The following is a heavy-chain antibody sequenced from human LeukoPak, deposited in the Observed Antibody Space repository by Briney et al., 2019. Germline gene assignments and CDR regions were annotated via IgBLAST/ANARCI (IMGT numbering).Heavy chain of an antibody. Sequence: PGGSLRLSCAASGFTFSSYGMNWVRQAPGKGLEWVSGISGSGGSTYYADSVKGRFTISRDNSKNTLYLQMNSLRAEDMAVYYCARSGYNRFDYWGQGTLVTVSS. CDR3: ARSGYNRFDY. CDR1: GFTFSSYG. V-gene: IGHV3-23*01. J-gene: IGHJ4*02. CDR2: ISGSGGST. D-gene: IGHD5-24*01.